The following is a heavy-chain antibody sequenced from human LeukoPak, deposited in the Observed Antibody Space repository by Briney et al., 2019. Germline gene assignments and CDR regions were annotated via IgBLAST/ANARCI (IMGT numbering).Heavy chain of an antibody. CDR2: ISAYNGNT. CDR1: GYTFTSYG. Sequence: ASVKVSCKASGYTFTSYGISWVRQAPGQGLEWMGWISAYNGNTNYAQKLQGRVTMTRNTSISTAYMELSSLRSEDTAVYYCARGRGVGRKYNWFDPWGQGTLVTVSS. D-gene: IGHD3-10*01. J-gene: IGHJ5*02. V-gene: IGHV1-18*01. CDR3: ARGRGVGRKYNWFDP.